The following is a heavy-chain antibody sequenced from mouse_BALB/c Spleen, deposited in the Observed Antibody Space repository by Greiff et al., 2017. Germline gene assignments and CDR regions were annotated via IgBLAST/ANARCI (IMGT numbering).Heavy chain of an antibody. CDR1: GYSITSDYA. Sequence: EVHLVESGPGLVKPSQSLSLTCTVTGYSITSDYAWNWIRQFPGNKLEWMGYISYSGSTSYNPSLKSRISITRDTSKNQFFLQLNSVTTEDTATYYCARNYGYYYAMDYWGQGTSVTVSS. CDR2: ISYSGST. CDR3: ARNYGYYYAMDY. J-gene: IGHJ4*01. V-gene: IGHV3-2*02. D-gene: IGHD1-2*01.